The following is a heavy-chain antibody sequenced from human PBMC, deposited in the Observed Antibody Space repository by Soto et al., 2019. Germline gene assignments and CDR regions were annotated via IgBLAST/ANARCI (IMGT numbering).Heavy chain of an antibody. D-gene: IGHD6-6*01. V-gene: IGHV4-38-2*01. J-gene: IGHJ6*02. CDR3: ARPMYSTSAQLYYGMNV. CDR1: GYSIRSGYF. CDR2: MYHSGIT. Sequence: PSETLSLTCAVSGYSIRSGYFWGWIRQPPGKGLEWIGSMYHSGITYYNLSLKSRVTISVDTSKSQLSLKLSSATAADTAVYYCARPMYSTSAQLYYGMNVWGQGTTVTVSS.